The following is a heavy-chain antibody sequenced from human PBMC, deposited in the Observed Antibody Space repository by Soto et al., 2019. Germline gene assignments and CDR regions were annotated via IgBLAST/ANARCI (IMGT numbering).Heavy chain of an antibody. D-gene: IGHD6-6*01. V-gene: IGHV1-8*01. J-gene: IGHJ6*03. CDR1: GYTFTSYD. CDR2: MNPNSSNT. Sequence: GASVKVSCKASGYTFTSYDINWVRQATGQGLEWMGWMNPNSSNTGYAQKFQGRVTMTRNTSISTAYMELSSLRSEDTAVYYCARGLSVAARLHYYYYYMDVWGKGTTVTVSS. CDR3: ARGLSVAARLHYYYYYMDV.